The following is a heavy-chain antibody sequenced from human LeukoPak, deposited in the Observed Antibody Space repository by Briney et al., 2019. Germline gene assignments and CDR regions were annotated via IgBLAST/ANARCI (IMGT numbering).Heavy chain of an antibody. Sequence: ASVKVSCKASGYTFTSYDINWVRQATGQGLEWMGWMNPNSGNTGYAQKFQGRVTITRNTSISTAYMELSSLRSEDTAVYYCARDGYTNNYYYMDVWGKGTTVTISS. J-gene: IGHJ6*03. D-gene: IGHD5-24*01. CDR1: GYTFTSYD. CDR3: ARDGYTNNYYYMDV. V-gene: IGHV1-8*01. CDR2: MNPNSGNT.